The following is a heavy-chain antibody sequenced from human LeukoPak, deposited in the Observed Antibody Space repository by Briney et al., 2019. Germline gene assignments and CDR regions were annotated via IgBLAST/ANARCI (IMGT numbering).Heavy chain of an antibody. CDR3: ARDSFGWSPVPPDAFDL. CDR2: FYSGGST. D-gene: IGHD3-16*01. J-gene: IGHJ3*01. CDR1: GFTVSSNY. V-gene: IGHV3-66*01. Sequence: GGSLRLSCAASGFTVSSNYMNWVPQAPGKGVEWVSHFYSGGSTNYADYVKGRFTITRDSSKKTLYLQITSRRAEDTAVYYCARDSFGWSPVPPDAFDLWGQGTMVTVS.